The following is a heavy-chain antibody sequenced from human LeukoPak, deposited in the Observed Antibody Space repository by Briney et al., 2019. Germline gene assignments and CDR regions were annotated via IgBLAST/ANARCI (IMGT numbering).Heavy chain of an antibody. V-gene: IGHV1-46*01. Sequence: WASVKVSCKASGYTFTIYYMHWVRQAPGQGLEWMGIINPSGGSTSYAQKFQGRVTKTRDTSTSTVYMELSSLRSEDTAVYYCAREMGTTGFDPWGLGTLVTVSS. CDR3: AREMGTTGFDP. CDR2: INPSGGST. J-gene: IGHJ5*02. CDR1: GYTFTIYY. D-gene: IGHD7-27*01.